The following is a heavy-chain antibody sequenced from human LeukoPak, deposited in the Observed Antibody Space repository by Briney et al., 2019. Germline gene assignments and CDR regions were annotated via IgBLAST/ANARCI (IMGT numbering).Heavy chain of an antibody. V-gene: IGHV3-30*02. J-gene: IGHJ6*03. CDR3: AKDAPYYDISYYYYYYMDV. D-gene: IGHD3-9*01. CDR1: GFTFSSYG. Sequence: PGGSLRLSCAASGFTFSSYGMHWVRQAPGKGLEWVAFIRYDGSNKYYADSVKGRFTISRDNSKNTLHLQMNSLRAEDTAVYYCAKDAPYYDISYYYYYYMDVWGKGTTVTISS. CDR2: IRYDGSNK.